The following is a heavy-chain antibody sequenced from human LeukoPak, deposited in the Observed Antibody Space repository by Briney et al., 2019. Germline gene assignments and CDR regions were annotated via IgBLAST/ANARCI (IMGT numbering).Heavy chain of an antibody. J-gene: IGHJ4*02. CDR1: GFTVSNNY. CDR3: AREGYYGSGSPPSSYFDY. D-gene: IGHD3-10*01. CDR2: IYSGGST. V-gene: IGHV3-53*05. Sequence: GGSLRLSCAASGFTVSNNYMSWVRQAPGKGLEWVSLIYSGGSTYYADSVKGRFTISRDNSRSTLYLQMNSLRPEDTAIYYCAREGYYGSGSPPSSYFDYWGQGTLATVSS.